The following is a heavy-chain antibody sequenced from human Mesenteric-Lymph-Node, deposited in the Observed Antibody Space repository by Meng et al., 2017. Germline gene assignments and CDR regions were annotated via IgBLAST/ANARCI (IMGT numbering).Heavy chain of an antibody. Sequence: SVKVSCKASGYTFTSYGISWVRQAPGQGLEWMGWISAYNGNTNYAQKLQGRVTMTTDTSTSTAYMELSSLRSEDTAVYYCAIGYYYDSSKNWYFDLWGRGTLVTVSS. J-gene: IGHJ2*01. D-gene: IGHD3-22*01. V-gene: IGHV1-18*01. CDR3: AIGYYYDSSKNWYFDL. CDR1: GYTFTSYG. CDR2: ISAYNGNT.